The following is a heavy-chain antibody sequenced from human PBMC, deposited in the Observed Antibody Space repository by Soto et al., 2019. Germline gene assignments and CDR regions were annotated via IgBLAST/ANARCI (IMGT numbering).Heavy chain of an antibody. CDR3: ARNPRYIVVVVESDY. J-gene: IGHJ4*02. D-gene: IGHD3-22*01. CDR2: INPNSGGT. Sequence: ASVKVSYKASGYTFTGYYMHWVRQAPGQGLEWMGWINPNSGGTNYAQRFQGRVTMTRDTSISTAYMELSRLRSDDTAVYYCARNPRYIVVVVESDYWGQGTLVTVSS. V-gene: IGHV1-2*02. CDR1: GYTFTGYY.